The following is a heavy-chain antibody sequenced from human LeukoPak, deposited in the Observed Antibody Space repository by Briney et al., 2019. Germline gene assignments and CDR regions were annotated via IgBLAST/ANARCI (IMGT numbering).Heavy chain of an antibody. J-gene: IGHJ3*02. Sequence: GGSLRLSCAASGFTFRSYGMHWVRQAPGKGLEWVAFISYDGSNKYYADSVKGRFTISRDNSKNTLSLHMNTLRAEDTAVYYCAKDLLQTFFFDSSGYYSDAFGMWGQGTMVTVSP. D-gene: IGHD3-22*01. CDR1: GFTFRSYG. CDR2: ISYDGSNK. CDR3: AKDLLQTFFFDSSGYYSDAFGM. V-gene: IGHV3-30*18.